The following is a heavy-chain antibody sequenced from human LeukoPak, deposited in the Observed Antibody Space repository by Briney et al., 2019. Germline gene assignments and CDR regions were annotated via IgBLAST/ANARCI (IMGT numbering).Heavy chain of an antibody. CDR2: MSANNGKT. D-gene: IGHD4-17*01. CDR1: VYTFTSYG. CDR3: ARNMTTSGPIDIEDAFDI. V-gene: IGHV1-18*01. J-gene: IGHJ3*02. Sequence: GASVKLCCKASVYTFTSYGISWVRQSPGQGLEGIGWMSANNGKTKDAHNLQGRVAMTTDTSVSTAYMELRSLRSDDTAVYYCARNMTTSGPIDIEDAFDIWGQGTMVTVSS.